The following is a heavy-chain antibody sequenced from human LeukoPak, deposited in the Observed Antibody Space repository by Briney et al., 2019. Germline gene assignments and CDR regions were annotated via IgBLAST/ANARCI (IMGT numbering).Heavy chain of an antibody. CDR2: FNLEDGET. J-gene: IGHJ4*02. CDR3: AADLPYSNYGPLDH. Sequence: ASVKVSCKVSGYTLTELSMHWVRQAPGKGLEWMGGFNLEDGETIYAQKFQGRITMTEDTSTDTAYMELSSLRSEDTAVYYCAADLPYSNYGPLDHWGQGALVTVSS. V-gene: IGHV1-24*01. D-gene: IGHD4-11*01. CDR1: GYTLTELS.